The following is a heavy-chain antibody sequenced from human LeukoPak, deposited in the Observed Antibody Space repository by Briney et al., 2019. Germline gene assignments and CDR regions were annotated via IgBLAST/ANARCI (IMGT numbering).Heavy chain of an antibody. D-gene: IGHD3-10*01. V-gene: IGHV3-21*01. CDR3: ARVPSMVRGVIIYYFDY. Sequence: GGSLRLSCAASGLTFSSYSMNWVRQAPGKGLEWVSSISSSSSYIYYADSVKGRFTISRDNAKNSLYLQMNSLRAEDTAVYYCARVPSMVRGVIIYYFDYWGQGTLVTVSS. CDR1: GLTFSSYS. CDR2: ISSSSSYI. J-gene: IGHJ4*02.